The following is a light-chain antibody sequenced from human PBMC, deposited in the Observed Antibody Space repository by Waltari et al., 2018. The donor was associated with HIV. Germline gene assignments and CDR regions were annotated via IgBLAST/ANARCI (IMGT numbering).Light chain of an antibody. V-gene: IGLV2-23*02. Sequence: QSALTQPASVSGSPGQSITISCTGTSSDVGGYNYVSWYQQHPGKAPKRMMYDVSKRPSGVSNRFSGSKSGNTASLTISGLQAEDEADYDCCSYAGSSTLVFGGGTKLTVL. CDR1: SSDVGGYNY. CDR3: CSYAGSSTLV. J-gene: IGLJ2*01. CDR2: DVS.